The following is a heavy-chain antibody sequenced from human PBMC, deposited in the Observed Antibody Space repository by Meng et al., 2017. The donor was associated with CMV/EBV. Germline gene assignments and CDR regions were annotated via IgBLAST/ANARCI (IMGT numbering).Heavy chain of an antibody. CDR2: IYTSGST. CDR3: ARCITIFGVVTGWFDP. CDR1: GGSISSGSYY. D-gene: IGHD3-3*01. Sequence: LRLSCTVSGGSISSGSYYWSWIRQPAGKGLEWIGRIYTSGSTNYNPSLKSRVTISVDTSKNQFSLKLSSVTAADTAVYYCARCITIFGVVTGWFDPWGQGTLVTVSS. V-gene: IGHV4-61*02. J-gene: IGHJ5*02.